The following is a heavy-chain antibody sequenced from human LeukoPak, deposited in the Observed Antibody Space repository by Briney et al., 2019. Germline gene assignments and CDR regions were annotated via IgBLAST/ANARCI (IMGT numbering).Heavy chain of an antibody. Sequence: PGGSLRLSCAASGFNFSSYAMTWVRQAPGKGLEWVSGISGSGGSTYYADSVKGRFTISRDNSKNTLYLQMNSLRAEDTAVYYCAKDRRYTWISGAFDVWGQGTMVTVSS. J-gene: IGHJ3*01. CDR2: ISGSGGST. V-gene: IGHV3-23*01. CDR3: AKDRRYTWISGAFDV. D-gene: IGHD1-20*01. CDR1: GFNFSSYA.